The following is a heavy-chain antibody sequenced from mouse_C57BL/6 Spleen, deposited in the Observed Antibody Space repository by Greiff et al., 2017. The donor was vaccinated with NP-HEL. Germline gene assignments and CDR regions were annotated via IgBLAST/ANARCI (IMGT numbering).Heavy chain of an antibody. CDR2: INYDGSST. D-gene: IGHD2-4*01. CDR1: GFTFSDYY. CDR3: ARYYDYDVWYFDV. J-gene: IGHJ1*03. V-gene: IGHV5-16*01. Sequence: EVKLVESEGGLVQPGSSMKLSCTASGFTFSDYYMAWVRQVPEKGLEWVANINYDGSSTYYLDSLKSRFIISRDNAKNILYLQMSSLKSEDTATYYCARYYDYDVWYFDVWGTGTTVTVSS.